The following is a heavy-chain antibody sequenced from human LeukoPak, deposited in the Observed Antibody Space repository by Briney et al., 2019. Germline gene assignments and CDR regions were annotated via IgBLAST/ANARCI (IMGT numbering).Heavy chain of an antibody. CDR2: INHSGST. Sequence: SETLSLTCAVYGGSFSGYYWSWIRQPPGKGLEWIGEINHSGSTNYNPSLKSRVTISVDTSKNQFSLKLSSVTAADTAVYYCARDLTIFGVVMTHYGMDVWGQGTTVTVSS. V-gene: IGHV4-34*01. J-gene: IGHJ6*02. CDR3: ARDLTIFGVVMTHYGMDV. CDR1: GGSFSGYY. D-gene: IGHD3-3*01.